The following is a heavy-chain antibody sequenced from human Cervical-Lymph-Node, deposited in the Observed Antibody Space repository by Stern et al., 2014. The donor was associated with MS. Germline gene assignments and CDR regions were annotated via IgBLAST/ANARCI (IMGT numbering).Heavy chain of an antibody. V-gene: IGHV1-69*01. J-gene: IGHJ5*01. D-gene: IGHD2-21*02. CDR2: IIPIFGST. CDR3: YWGWFDS. Sequence: VQLVESGAEVTKPGSSVKVSCKASGGTFSDYAISWVRQAPGQGLEWMGGIIPIFGSTDYAQNFQGRVTITADESTTTAYMDLSSLRSGAYCGGDCYWGWFDSWGQGTLVTVSS. CDR1: GGTFSDYA.